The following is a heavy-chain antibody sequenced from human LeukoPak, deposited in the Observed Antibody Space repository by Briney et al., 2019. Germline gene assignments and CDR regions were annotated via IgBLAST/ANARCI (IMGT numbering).Heavy chain of an antibody. CDR1: GFTFSGYY. CDR2: ISSSGNTI. CDR3: ARERAIASLRPYYFDY. D-gene: IGHD6-6*01. J-gene: IGHJ4*02. Sequence: GGSLRLSCAASGFTFSGYYMSWIRQAPGKGLEWIPFISSSGNTIYYADSVKGRFTISRDNARNSLYLQINSLRAEDTAVYYCARERAIASLRPYYFDYWGQGTLVTVSS. V-gene: IGHV3-11*01.